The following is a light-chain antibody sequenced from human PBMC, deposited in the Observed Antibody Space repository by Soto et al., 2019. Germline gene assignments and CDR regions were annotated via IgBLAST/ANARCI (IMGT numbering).Light chain of an antibody. CDR1: QSISSW. J-gene: IGKJ1*01. Sequence: DIQMTQSPSTLSASVGDRVTITCRASQSISSWLAWYQQKPGKAPKLLIYKASSLESGVPSRFSGSGSGTEFTLTIRSLQPEDFAVYYCQQYKNWPQTFGQGTKVDIK. CDR3: QQYKNWPQT. CDR2: KAS. V-gene: IGKV1-5*03.